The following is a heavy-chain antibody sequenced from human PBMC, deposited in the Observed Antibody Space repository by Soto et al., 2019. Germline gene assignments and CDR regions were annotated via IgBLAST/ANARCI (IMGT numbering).Heavy chain of an antibody. D-gene: IGHD1-1*01. CDR1: W. J-gene: IGHJ4*02. CDR3: TRGPRASSTGTGAH. V-gene: IGHV3-74*01. CDR2: INGDGSST. Sequence: WMHWVRQVPGKGLVWVSRINGDGSSTTYADSVKGRFTISRDNAKNTLYLQMNSLRAEDTAVYYCTRGPRASSTGTGAHWGQGTLVTVSS.